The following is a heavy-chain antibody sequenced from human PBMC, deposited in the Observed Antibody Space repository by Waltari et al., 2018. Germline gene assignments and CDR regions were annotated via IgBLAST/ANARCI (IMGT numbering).Heavy chain of an antibody. CDR2: IYHSGST. CDR1: GYSISSGYY. V-gene: IGHV4-38-2*01. CDR3: ARQIGSSSNWNYLDDMYYFDY. J-gene: IGHJ4*02. Sequence: QVQLQESGPGLVKPSETLSLTCAVSGYSISSGYYWGWLRQPPRKGLGWIGSIYHSGSTYYNPSLKSRVTISVDTSKNQFSLKLSSVTAADTAVYYCARQIGSSSNWNYLDDMYYFDYWGQGTLVTVYS. D-gene: IGHD1-7*01.